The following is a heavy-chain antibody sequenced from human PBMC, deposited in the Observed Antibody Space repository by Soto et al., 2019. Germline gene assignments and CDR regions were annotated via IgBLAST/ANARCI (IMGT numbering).Heavy chain of an antibody. CDR3: ARDPAFMNLFDY. D-gene: IGHD3-16*01. CDR1: GFTFSSYA. V-gene: IGHV3-30-3*01. J-gene: IGHJ4*02. Sequence: VQLVESGGGVVQPGRSLRLSCAASGFTFSSYAMHWVRQAPGKGLEWVAVISYDGSNKYYADSVKGRFTISRDNSKNTLYLQMNSLRAEDTAVYYCARDPAFMNLFDYWGQGTLVTVSS. CDR2: ISYDGSNK.